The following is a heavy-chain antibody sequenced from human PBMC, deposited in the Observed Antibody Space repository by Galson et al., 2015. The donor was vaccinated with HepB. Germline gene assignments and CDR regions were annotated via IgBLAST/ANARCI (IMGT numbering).Heavy chain of an antibody. CDR2: ISAYNGNT. CDR1: GYTFTSYG. D-gene: IGHD3-3*01. Sequence: SVKVSCKASGYTFTSYGISWVRQAPGQGPEWMGWISAYNGNTNYAQKLQGRVTMTTDTSTSTAYMELRSLRSDDTAVYYCARLRFLEWSSPEAFDIWGQGTMVTVSS. CDR3: ARLRFLEWSSPEAFDI. J-gene: IGHJ3*02. V-gene: IGHV1-18*04.